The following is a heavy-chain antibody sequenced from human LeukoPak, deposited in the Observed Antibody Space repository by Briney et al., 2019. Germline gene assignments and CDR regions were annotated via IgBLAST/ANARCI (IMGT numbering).Heavy chain of an antibody. D-gene: IGHD3-10*01. J-gene: IGHJ4*02. CDR1: GGSISGDNYC. CDR2: ISTSGST. Sequence: SQTLSLTCTVSGGSISGDNYCWSWIRQPAGKGLEWIGRISTSGSTSYNPSLKSRVTILVDTSKNQFSLKLSSVTAADTAVYYCAKDINYWGQGTLVTVSS. CDR3: AKDINY. V-gene: IGHV4-61*02.